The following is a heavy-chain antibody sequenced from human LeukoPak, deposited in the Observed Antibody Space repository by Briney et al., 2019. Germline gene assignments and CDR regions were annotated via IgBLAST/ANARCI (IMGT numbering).Heavy chain of an antibody. CDR2: IYYSGST. D-gene: IGHD1-26*01. Sequence: SETLSLTCTVSGGSISSYYWSWIRQPPGKGLEWIGYIYYSGSTNYNPSLKSRVTISVDTSRNQFSLKLSSVTAADTAVYYCARGGTVRNGMDVWGQGTTVTVSS. CDR3: ARGGTVRNGMDV. J-gene: IGHJ6*02. CDR1: GGSISSYY. V-gene: IGHV4-59*01.